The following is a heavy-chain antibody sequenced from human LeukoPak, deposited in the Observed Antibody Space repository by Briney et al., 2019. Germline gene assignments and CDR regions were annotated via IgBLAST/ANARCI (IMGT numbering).Heavy chain of an antibody. V-gene: IGHV4-39*07. J-gene: IGHJ4*02. CDR2: IYYSGTD. D-gene: IGHD1-7*01. CDR3: ARLNGNFQNFYDY. CDR1: GGSISSISYY. Sequence: SETLFLTCTVSGGSISSISYYWGWLRQPPGKGLQWIGHIYYSGTDFYNPSLKSRVTISVDTSKNQFSLKLTSVTAADTALYYCARLNGNFQNFYDYWGQGTLVTVSS.